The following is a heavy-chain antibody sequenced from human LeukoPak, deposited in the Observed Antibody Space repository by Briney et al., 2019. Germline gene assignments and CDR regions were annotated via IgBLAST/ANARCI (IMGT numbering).Heavy chain of an antibody. Sequence: SDTLSLTCTVSGASISSCSYYWTWIRQPAGKGLEWIGRIYTSGSTNYNPSLKSRVTIAVNTSKNQFSLKLSSVTAADTVLYYGARMVRRLERLNIGGSSEYATIYYFGYWGPGTLVTVSS. CDR3: ARMVRRLERLNIGGSSEYATIYYFGY. CDR1: GASISSCSYY. J-gene: IGHJ4*02. V-gene: IGHV4-61*02. CDR2: IYTSGST. D-gene: IGHD5-12*01.